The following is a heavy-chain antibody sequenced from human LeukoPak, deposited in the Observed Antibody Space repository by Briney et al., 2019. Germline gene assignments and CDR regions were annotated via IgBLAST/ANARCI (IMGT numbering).Heavy chain of an antibody. Sequence: ASVKVSCKASGYTFTGYYMHWVRQAPGQGLEWMGWINPNSGGTNYAQKFQGWVIMTRDTSISTAYMELSRLRSDDTAVYYCARAPVLRYFDDTYYFDYWGQGTLVTVSS. CDR2: INPNSGGT. D-gene: IGHD3-9*01. CDR3: ARAPVLRYFDDTYYFDY. V-gene: IGHV1-2*04. CDR1: GYTFTGYY. J-gene: IGHJ4*02.